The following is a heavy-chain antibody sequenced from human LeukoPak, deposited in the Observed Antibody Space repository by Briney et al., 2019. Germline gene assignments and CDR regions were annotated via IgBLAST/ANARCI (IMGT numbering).Heavy chain of an antibody. Sequence: PGESLRLSCAASGFTFNNYAMSWVRQAPGMGLEWLSYVSGSGGATYYAASVKGRFTISRDNSKNTVYLQMGSLRAEDTAVYYCAKNRGGTYKYYMDVWGNGTTVTVSS. V-gene: IGHV3-23*01. J-gene: IGHJ6*03. D-gene: IGHD1-1*01. CDR3: AKNRGGTYKYYMDV. CDR2: VSGSGGAT. CDR1: GFTFNNYA.